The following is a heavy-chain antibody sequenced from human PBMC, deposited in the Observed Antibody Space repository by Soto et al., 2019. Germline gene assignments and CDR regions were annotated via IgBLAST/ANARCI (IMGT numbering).Heavy chain of an antibody. Sequence: QITLKESGPTLVKPTQTLTLTCTFSGFSLTTSGVGVGWIRQPPGKALEWLALIYWDDDKRYSPSLKSWLTTTXDXPKNQVVLTMTNMDPADTATYFCAHRTTTVTWWFDPWGQGTLVTVSS. V-gene: IGHV2-5*02. CDR2: IYWDDDK. D-gene: IGHD4-17*01. J-gene: IGHJ5*02. CDR1: GFSLTTSGVG. CDR3: AHRTTTVTWWFDP.